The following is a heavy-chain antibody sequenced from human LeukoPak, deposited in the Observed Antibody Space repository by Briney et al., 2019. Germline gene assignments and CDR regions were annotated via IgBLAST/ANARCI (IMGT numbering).Heavy chain of an antibody. CDR3: ARDSPNDILTGYYA. V-gene: IGHV4-39*07. Sequence: SQTLSLTCTVSGGSISSSSYYWGWIRQPPGKGLEWIGSIYYSGSTYYNPSLKSRVTISVDTSKNQFSLKLSSVTAADTAVYYCARDSPNDILTGYYAWGQGTLVTVSS. CDR2: IYYSGST. D-gene: IGHD3-9*01. J-gene: IGHJ5*02. CDR1: GGSISSSSYY.